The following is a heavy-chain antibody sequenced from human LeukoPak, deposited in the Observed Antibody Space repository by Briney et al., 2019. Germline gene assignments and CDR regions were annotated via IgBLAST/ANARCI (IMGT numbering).Heavy chain of an antibody. Sequence: GASVKVSCKASGYTFTSYGISWVRQAPGQGLEWMGWISAYNGNTNYAQKLQGRVTMTTDTSTSTAYMELRSLRSDDTAVYYCARETNPLPYYYDSSGYYYDAFDIWGQGTMVTVSS. J-gene: IGHJ3*02. CDR1: GYTFTSYG. D-gene: IGHD3-22*01. CDR3: ARETNPLPYYYDSSGYYYDAFDI. V-gene: IGHV1-18*01. CDR2: ISAYNGNT.